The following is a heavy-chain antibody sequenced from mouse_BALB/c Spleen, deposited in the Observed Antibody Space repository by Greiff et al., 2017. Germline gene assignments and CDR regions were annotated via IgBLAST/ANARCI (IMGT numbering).Heavy chain of an antibody. Sequence: QVQLKESGPGLVQPSQSLSITCTVSGFSLTSYGVHWVRQSPGKGLEWLGVIWSGGSTDYNAAFISRLSISKDNSKSQVFFKMNSLQANDTAIYYCARNGNEEHYYGSYYFDYWGQGTTLTVSS. J-gene: IGHJ2*01. CDR2: IWSGGST. CDR1: GFSLTSYG. CDR3: ARNGNEEHYYGSYYFDY. V-gene: IGHV2-2*02. D-gene: IGHD1-2*01.